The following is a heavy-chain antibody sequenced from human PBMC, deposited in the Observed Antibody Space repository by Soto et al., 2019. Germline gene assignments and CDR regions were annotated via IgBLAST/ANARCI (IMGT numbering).Heavy chain of an antibody. CDR1: GFTFSSYG. D-gene: IGHD5-12*01. CDR2: ISYDGSNK. V-gene: IGHV3-30*18. J-gene: IGHJ4*02. CDR3: AKDSGVDIVATRMDY. Sequence: QVQLVESGGGVVQPGRSLRLSCAASGFTFSSYGMHWVRQAPGKGLEWVAVISYDGSNKYYADSVKGRFTISRDNAKNARYLQVNSLRAEDTAVYYCAKDSGVDIVATRMDYWGQGTLVTVSS.